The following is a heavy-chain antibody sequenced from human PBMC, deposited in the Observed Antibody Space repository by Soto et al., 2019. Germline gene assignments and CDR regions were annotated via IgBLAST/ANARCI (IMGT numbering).Heavy chain of an antibody. CDR2: ISGFNGNT. CDR3: ARAARYCSTTSCYGDAFDI. V-gene: IGHV1-18*04. Sequence: ASVKVSCKALGFTFTTYGFSWVRQAPGQGLEWMGWISGFNGNTNYARKFQGRVTMTRDTSTSTVYMEMRSLTSDDTAMYYCARAARYCSTTSCYGDAFDIWGQGTMVTV. J-gene: IGHJ3*02. D-gene: IGHD2-2*01. CDR1: GFTFTTYG.